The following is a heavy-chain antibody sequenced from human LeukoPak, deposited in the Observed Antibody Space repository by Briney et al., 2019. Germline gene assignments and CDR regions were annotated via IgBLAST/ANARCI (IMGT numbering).Heavy chain of an antibody. Sequence: GESLKISCKVSGYSFTCYWIGGARQMPGKGLEWMGIIYPGDSDTRYSPSFQGQVTISADKSSSTTYLQWSTLKASDTAMYYCARPYSTGWYPFDYWGQGTLVTVSS. V-gene: IGHV5-51*01. D-gene: IGHD6-19*01. CDR3: ARPYSTGWYPFDY. J-gene: IGHJ4*02. CDR1: GYSFTCYW. CDR2: IYPGDSDT.